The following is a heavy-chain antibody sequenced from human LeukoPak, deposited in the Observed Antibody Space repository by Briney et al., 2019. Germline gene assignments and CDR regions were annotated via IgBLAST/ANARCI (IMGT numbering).Heavy chain of an antibody. CDR3: ARAGGSSLKFDY. V-gene: IGHV3-21*01. D-gene: IGHD1-26*01. J-gene: IGHJ4*02. CDR2: ISSSSSYI. CDR1: GFTFSSYS. Sequence: GGSLRLSCAASGFTFSSYSMNWVRQAPGKGLEWVSSISSSSSYIYYADSVKGRFTISRDNAKNSLYLQMNSLRAEDTAVYYCARAGGSSLKFDYWGQGTLVTVSS.